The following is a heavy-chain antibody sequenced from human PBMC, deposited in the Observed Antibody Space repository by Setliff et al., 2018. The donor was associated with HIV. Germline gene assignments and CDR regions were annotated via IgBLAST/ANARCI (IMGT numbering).Heavy chain of an antibody. CDR1: GGTFSSYA. V-gene: IGHV1-69*13. Sequence: SVKVSCKASGGTFSSYAISWVRQAPGQGLEWMGGTIPIFGTANYAQKFQGRVTITADESTSTAYMELSGLRSEDTAVYYCARDFGGYCSSMSCPGLFDPWGQGTLVTVSS. CDR2: TIPIFGTA. J-gene: IGHJ5*02. D-gene: IGHD2-2*01. CDR3: ARDFGGYCSSMSCPGLFDP.